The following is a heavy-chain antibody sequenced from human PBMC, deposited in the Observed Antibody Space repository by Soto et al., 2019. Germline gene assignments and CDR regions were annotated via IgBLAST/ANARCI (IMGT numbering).Heavy chain of an antibody. CDR2: ISGSGGST. V-gene: IGHV3-23*01. CDR1: GFTFSSYA. CDR3: AKGCSGGSCYYWYFDL. J-gene: IGHJ2*01. Sequence: EVQLLESGGGLVQPGGSLRLSCAASGFTFSSYAMSWVRQAPGKGLEWVSAISGSGGSTYYADSVKGRFTISRDNTKNTLYRQMNSLRDEDTAVYYCAKGCSGGSCYYWYFDLWGRGTLVTVSS. D-gene: IGHD2-15*01.